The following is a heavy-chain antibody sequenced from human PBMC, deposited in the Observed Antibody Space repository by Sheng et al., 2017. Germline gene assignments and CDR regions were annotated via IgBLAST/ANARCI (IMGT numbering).Heavy chain of an antibody. Sequence: ELQLLESGGGLVQPGGSLRLSCAASGFTFSSYAMSWVRQAPGKGLEWVSAISGSGGSTYYVDSVKGRFTISRDNSKNTLYLQMNSLRAEDTAVYYCAKDQSSWNDVPDYWGQGTLVTVSS. CDR3: AKDQSSWNDVPDY. J-gene: IGHJ4*02. V-gene: IGHV3-23*01. CDR1: GFTFSSYA. CDR2: ISGSGGST. D-gene: IGHD1-1*01.